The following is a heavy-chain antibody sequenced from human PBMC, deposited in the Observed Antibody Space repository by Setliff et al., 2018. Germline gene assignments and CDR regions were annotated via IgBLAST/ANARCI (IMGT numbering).Heavy chain of an antibody. D-gene: IGHD1-1*01. CDR2: IYYTGTT. Sequence: SETLSLTCTVSGGSVSSTSYYWGWIRQPPGKGLEWIGHIYYTGTTYYSPSLKSRFTIYVDTSKNQFSLRLTSVTAADTAIYYCASRTTGPGGWFDYWGQGALVTVSS. CDR3: ASRTTGPGGWFDY. J-gene: IGHJ5*01. V-gene: IGHV4-39*01. CDR1: GGSVSSTSYY.